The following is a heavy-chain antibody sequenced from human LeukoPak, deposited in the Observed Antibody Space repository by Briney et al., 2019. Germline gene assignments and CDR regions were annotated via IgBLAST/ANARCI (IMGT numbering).Heavy chain of an antibody. V-gene: IGHV3-9*01. CDR2: ISWNSGSI. D-gene: IGHD2-2*01. J-gene: IGHJ4*02. CDR3: ARGYQLPPFDY. CDR1: GFTFDDYA. Sequence: GGSLRLSCAASGFTFDDYAMHWVRQAPGKGLEWVSGISWNSGSIAYADSVKGRFTISRDNSKNTLYLQMNSLRAEDTAVYYCARGYQLPPFDYWGQGTLVTVSS.